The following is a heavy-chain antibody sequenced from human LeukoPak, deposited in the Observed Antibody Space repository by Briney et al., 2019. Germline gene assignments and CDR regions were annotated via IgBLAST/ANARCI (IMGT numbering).Heavy chain of an antibody. Sequence: GGSLRLSCAASGFTFSSYVMCWVRQAPGKGLEWVSVITGSGGSTYYADSVKGRFTISRDNSKNTLYLQMNSLRAEDTAVYYCAKYCISTSCYLYFGMDVWGQGTTVTVSS. CDR3: AKYCISTSCYLYFGMDV. V-gene: IGHV3-23*01. CDR2: ITGSGGST. CDR1: GFTFSSYV. J-gene: IGHJ6*02. D-gene: IGHD2-2*01.